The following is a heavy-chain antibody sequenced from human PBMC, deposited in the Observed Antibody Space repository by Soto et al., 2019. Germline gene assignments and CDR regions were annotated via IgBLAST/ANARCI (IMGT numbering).Heavy chain of an antibody. Sequence: EVQLLESGGGLVQPGGSLRLSCAASGFTFSSYAMSWVRQAPGKGLEWVSAISGSGGSTYYADSVKGRFTISRDISKNTLYLQMNSLRAEDTAVYYCAREDIVVVVAAPRLFDYWGQGTLVTVSS. CDR2: ISGSGGST. J-gene: IGHJ4*02. V-gene: IGHV3-23*01. CDR3: AREDIVVVVAAPRLFDY. CDR1: GFTFSSYA. D-gene: IGHD2-15*01.